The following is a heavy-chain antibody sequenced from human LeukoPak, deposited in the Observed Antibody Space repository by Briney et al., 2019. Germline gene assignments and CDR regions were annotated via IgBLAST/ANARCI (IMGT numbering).Heavy chain of an antibody. J-gene: IGHJ6*03. Sequence: SSETLSLTCTVSGGSISSSSHYWGWIRQSPGKGLEWIGNIYHSGRTYYKSSLKSRVTISVDTSKNQFSLKLSSVTAADTAVYYCARQVGWGSQEGGGHYYMDVWGKGTTVTVSS. CDR2: IYHSGRT. V-gene: IGHV4-39*01. D-gene: IGHD1-26*01. CDR3: ARQVGWGSQEGGGHYYMDV. CDR1: GGSISSSSHY.